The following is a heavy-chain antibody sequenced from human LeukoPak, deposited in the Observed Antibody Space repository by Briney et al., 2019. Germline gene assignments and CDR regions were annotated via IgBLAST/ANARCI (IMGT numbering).Heavy chain of an antibody. CDR2: ISSSGSTI. CDR3: ASEGTVAAAGEDFDY. D-gene: IGHD6-13*01. CDR1: GFTFSDYY. V-gene: IGHV3-11*01. J-gene: IGHJ4*02. Sequence: GGSLRLSCAASGFTFSDYYMSWIRQAPGKGLEWVSYISSSGSTIYYADSVKGRFTISRDNAKNSLYLQMNSLRAEDTAVYYCASEGTVAAAGEDFDYWGQGTLVTVSS.